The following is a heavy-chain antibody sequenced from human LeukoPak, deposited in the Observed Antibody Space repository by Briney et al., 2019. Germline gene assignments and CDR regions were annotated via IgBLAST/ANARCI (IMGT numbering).Heavy chain of an antibody. CDR3: ARVQDYSNYWNYYYYGMDV. V-gene: IGHV3-30-3*01. J-gene: IGHJ6*02. D-gene: IGHD4-11*01. CDR1: GFTFSSYA. Sequence: AGGSLGLSCAASGFTFSSYAMHWVRQAPGKGLEWVAVISYDGSNKYYADSVKGRFTISRDNSKNTLYLQMNSLRAEDTAVYYCARVQDYSNYWNYYYYGMDVWGQGTTVTVSS. CDR2: ISYDGSNK.